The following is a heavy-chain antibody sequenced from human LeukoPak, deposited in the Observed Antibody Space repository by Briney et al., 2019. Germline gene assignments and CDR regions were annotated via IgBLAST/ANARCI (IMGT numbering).Heavy chain of an antibody. CDR2: IYYSGST. CDR3: ARAEAYYDFWSVYSLFSYGMDV. D-gene: IGHD3-3*01. V-gene: IGHV4-31*03. Sequence: PSETLSLTCTVSGGSISSGGYYWSWIRQHPGKGLEWIGYIYYSGSTYCNPSLKSRVTISVDTSKNQFSLKLSSVTAADTAVYYGARAEAYYDFWSVYSLFSYGMDVWGQGTTVTVSS. CDR1: GGSISSGGYY. J-gene: IGHJ6*02.